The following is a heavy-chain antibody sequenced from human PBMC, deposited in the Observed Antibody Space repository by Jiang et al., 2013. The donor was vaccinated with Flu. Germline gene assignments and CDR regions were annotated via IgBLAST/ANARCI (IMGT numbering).Heavy chain of an antibody. J-gene: IGHJ1*01. CDR3: ARSLEVMTQLHSQYFQH. CDR1: GYIFTSYY. V-gene: IGHV1-46*01. Sequence: SGAEVKKPGASVKVSCKASGYIFTSYYIHWVRQAPGQGLEWMGIINPSGRSTTYAQNFQGRVTVTRDTSTSTVYMELSSLRSEDSAVYYCARSLEVMTQLHSQYFQHWGQGTLVTVSS. CDR2: INPSGRST. D-gene: IGHD2-21*01.